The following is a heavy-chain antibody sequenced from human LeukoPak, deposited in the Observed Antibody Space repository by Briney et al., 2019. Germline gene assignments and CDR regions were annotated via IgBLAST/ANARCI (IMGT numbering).Heavy chain of an antibody. CDR3: ARLGYCGGGSCYSYYSDY. V-gene: IGHV4-59*05. J-gene: IGHJ4*02. Sequence: SETLSLTCTVSGGSISSYYWSWIRQPPGKGLEWIGSIYYSGSTYYNPSLKSRVTTSVDTSKNQFSLKLSSVTAADTAVYYCARLGYCGGGSCYSYYSDYWGQGTLVTVSS. CDR1: GGSISSYY. D-gene: IGHD2-15*01. CDR2: IYYSGST.